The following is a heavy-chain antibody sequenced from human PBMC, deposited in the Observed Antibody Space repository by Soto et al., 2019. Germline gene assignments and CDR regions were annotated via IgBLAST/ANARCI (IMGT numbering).Heavy chain of an antibody. CDR3: ARYPGDYVFDY. J-gene: IGHJ4*02. CDR1: GASISSSTW. V-gene: IGHV4-4*02. CDR2: IHHAGIT. Sequence: QVQLQESGPGLVKPSGTLSLTCAVSGASISSSTWWSWVRQPPGKGLEWIGEIHHAGITNYNPSLKSRVTISIDKPKNQFSLNLNSVTAADTAVYYCARYPGDYVFDYWGQGTLVTVSS. D-gene: IGHD4-17*01.